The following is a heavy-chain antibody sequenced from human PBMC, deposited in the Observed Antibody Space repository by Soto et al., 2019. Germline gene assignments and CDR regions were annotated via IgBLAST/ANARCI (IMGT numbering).Heavy chain of an antibody. J-gene: IGHJ5*02. CDR3: ARAGYGSGSDWFDP. V-gene: IGHV4-61*01. CDR2: IYYSGST. CDR1: GGSVSSGSYY. D-gene: IGHD3-10*01. Sequence: SETLSLTCTVSGGSVSSGSYYWSWIRQPPGKGLEWIGYIYYSGSTNYNPSLKSRVTISVDTSKNQFSLKLSSVTAADTAVYYCARAGYGSGSDWFDPWGQGTLVTVSS.